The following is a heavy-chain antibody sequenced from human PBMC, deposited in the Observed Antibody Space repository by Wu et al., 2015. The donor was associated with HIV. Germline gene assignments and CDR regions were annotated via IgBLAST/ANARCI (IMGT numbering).Heavy chain of an antibody. CDR2: FDPEDGET. V-gene: IGHV1-24*01. J-gene: IGHJ5*02. D-gene: IGHD6-13*01. Sequence: QVQLVQSGAEVKKPGASVKVSCKVSGYTLTELSMHWVRQAPGKGLEWMGGFDPEDGETIYAQKFQGRVTMTEDTSTDTAYMELSSLRSEDTAVYYCATEIIYFGPAAAGTKNWFDPWGQGTLVTVSS. CDR3: ATEIIYFGPAAAGTKNWFDP. CDR1: GYTLTELS.